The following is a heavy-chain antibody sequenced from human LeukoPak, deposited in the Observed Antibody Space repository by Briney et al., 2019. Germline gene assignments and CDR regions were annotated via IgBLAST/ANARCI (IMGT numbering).Heavy chain of an antibody. J-gene: IGHJ4*02. CDR2: IDPSDSYT. V-gene: IGHV5-10-1*01. CDR1: GYSFTNYW. Sequence: GESLKISCKGSGYSFTNYWISSVRQMPGKGLEWMGRIDPSDSYTNYSPSFQGHVTTSADKSISTAYLQWSSLKASDTAMYYCATDDSSGYDYWGQGTLVTVSS. D-gene: IGHD3-22*01. CDR3: ATDDSSGYDY.